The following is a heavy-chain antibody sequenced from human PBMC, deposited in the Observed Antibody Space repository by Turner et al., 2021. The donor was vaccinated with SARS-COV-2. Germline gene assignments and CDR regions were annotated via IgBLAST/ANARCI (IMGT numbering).Heavy chain of an antibody. CDR2: VHPSGTT. J-gene: IGHJ4*02. CDR1: GGSLSGYY. CDR3: ARGDDPRKSGVV. V-gene: IGHV4-34*01. Sequence: QVQLQQWGAGPLKPSETLSLICAVNGGSLSGYYWTWIRQPPGKGLEWIGEVHPSGTTYYNPSLKSRVSMSVDTSKNQFSLKLNSVTAADTAFYYCARGDDPRKSGVVWGQGTLVTVSS. D-gene: IGHD3-3*01.